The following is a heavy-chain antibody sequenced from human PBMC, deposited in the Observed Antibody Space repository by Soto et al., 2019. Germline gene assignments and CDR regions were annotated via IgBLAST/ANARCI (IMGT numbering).Heavy chain of an antibody. CDR1: GGTFSSYT. Sequence: GASVKVSCKASGGTFSSYTISWVRQAPGQGLEWMGRIIPILGIANYAQKFQGRVTITADKSTSTAYMELSSLRSEDTAVFYCARSGVGDYYKYSGGYIDYWGQGTLVTVSS. CDR3: ARSGVGDYYKYSGGYIDY. D-gene: IGHD4-17*01. CDR2: IIPILGIA. V-gene: IGHV1-69*02. J-gene: IGHJ4*02.